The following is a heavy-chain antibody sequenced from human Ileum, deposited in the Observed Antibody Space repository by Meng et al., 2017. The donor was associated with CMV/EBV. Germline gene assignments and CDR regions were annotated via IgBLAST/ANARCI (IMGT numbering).Heavy chain of an antibody. D-gene: IGHD3-16*02. CDR3: ARESQQLYRTLDY. CDR2: IYTSGST. V-gene: IGHV4-4*07. Sequence: PMGLGRCLVQPWEPLSLTCTVSGGSISSVYWSWIRQPAGKGLQWVGRIYTSGSTNYNPSLKSRVTMSVDTSTNQFSLNLSSVTAADTAVYYCARESQQLYRTLDYWGQGTLVTVSS. J-gene: IGHJ4*02. CDR1: GGSISSVY.